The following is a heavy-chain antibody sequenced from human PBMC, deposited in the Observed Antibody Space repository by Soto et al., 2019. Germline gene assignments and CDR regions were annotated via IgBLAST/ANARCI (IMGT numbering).Heavy chain of an antibody. J-gene: IGHJ6*02. Sequence: QVQLVQSGAEAKQSGASVKVSCKASGYDFTAYDINWVRQASGHGLEWMGWMNPINGATGTARRFQGRVYLSSNTATGTAYLELTSLRSDDTAVYYCGRGPSPRAPAGGTPYYYAMDVWGQGTTVTFSS. CDR3: GRGPSPRAPAGGTPYYYAMDV. CDR2: MNPINGAT. CDR1: GYDFTAYD. D-gene: IGHD6-13*01. V-gene: IGHV1-8*02.